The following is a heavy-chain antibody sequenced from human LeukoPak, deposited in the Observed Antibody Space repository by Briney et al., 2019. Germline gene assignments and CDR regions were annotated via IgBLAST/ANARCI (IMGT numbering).Heavy chain of an antibody. D-gene: IGHD3-10*01. CDR3: ARVNEGEYYYGSGSYGHDY. J-gene: IGHJ4*02. Sequence: PGGSLRLSCAASGFTFSSYAMHWVRQAPGKGLEWVAVISYDGSNKYYADSVKGRFTISRDNSKNTLYLQMNSLRAEDTAVYYCARVNEGEYYYGSGSYGHDYWGQGTLVTVSS. CDR1: GFTFSSYA. V-gene: IGHV3-30*04. CDR2: ISYDGSNK.